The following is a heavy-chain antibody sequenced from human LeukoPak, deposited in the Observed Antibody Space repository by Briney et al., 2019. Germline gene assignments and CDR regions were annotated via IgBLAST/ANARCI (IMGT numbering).Heavy chain of an antibody. CDR1: GFTFDDYA. CDR3: AKAQMEVRGVTAWDAFDI. D-gene: IGHD3-10*01. J-gene: IGHJ3*02. V-gene: IGHV3-9*01. Sequence: GGSLRLSCAASGFTFDDYAMHWVRQAPGKGLEWVSGISWNSGSIGYADSVKGRFTISRDNAKDSLYLQMNSLRAEDTALYYCAKAQMEVRGVTAWDAFDIWGQGTMVTVSS. CDR2: ISWNSGSI.